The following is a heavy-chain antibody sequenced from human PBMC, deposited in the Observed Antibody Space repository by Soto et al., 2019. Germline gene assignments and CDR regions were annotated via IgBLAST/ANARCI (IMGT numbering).Heavy chain of an antibody. CDR3: ARDQGGAYSGSYCADY. D-gene: IGHD1-26*01. CDR2: ISWNSGSI. CDR1: GLTFDDYA. Sequence: GGSLRLSCAASGLTFDDYAMHWVRQAPGKGLEWVSGISWNSGSIGYADSVKGRFTISRDNAKNSLYLQMNSLRAEDTAVYYCARDQGGAYSGSYCADYWGQGTLVTVSS. J-gene: IGHJ4*02. V-gene: IGHV3-9*01.